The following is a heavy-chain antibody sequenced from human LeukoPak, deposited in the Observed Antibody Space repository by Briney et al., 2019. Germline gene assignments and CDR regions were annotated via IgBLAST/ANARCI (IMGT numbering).Heavy chain of an antibody. CDR1: GGSISGYY. V-gene: IGHV4-59*01. D-gene: IGHD3-10*01. Sequence: PSETLSLTCTVSGGSISGYYWSWIRQSPGKGLEWIGYIYYSGSTDYNPSFRSRVTISLDTSKNQFSLILSSVTAADTAMYYCARFLYGSGNDYWGQGTLVTVSS. CDR2: IYYSGST. CDR3: ARFLYGSGNDY. J-gene: IGHJ4*02.